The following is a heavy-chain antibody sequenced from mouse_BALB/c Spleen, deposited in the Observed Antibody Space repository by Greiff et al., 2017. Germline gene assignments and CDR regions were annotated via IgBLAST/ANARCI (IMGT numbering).Heavy chain of an antibody. CDR2: INPSSGYT. CDR3: ARNSDYYGSSRYAMDY. Sequence: QVQLQQSGAELARPGASVKMSCKASGYTFTSYTMHWVKQRPGQGLEWIGYINPSSGYTNYNQKFKDKATLTADKSSSTAYMQLSSLTSEDSAVYYCARNSDYYGSSRYAMDYWGQGTSVTVSS. D-gene: IGHD1-1*01. V-gene: IGHV1-4*01. J-gene: IGHJ4*01. CDR1: GYTFTSYT.